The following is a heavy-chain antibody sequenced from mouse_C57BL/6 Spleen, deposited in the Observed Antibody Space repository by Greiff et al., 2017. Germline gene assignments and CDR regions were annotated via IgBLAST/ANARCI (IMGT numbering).Heavy chain of an antibody. D-gene: IGHD3-2*02. CDR2: INPSSGYT. Sequence: QVQLQQSGAELAKPGASVTLSCKASVYTFTSSWMHWVKQRPGPGLEWIGYINPSSGYTKYNQKFKDKATLTADESSSTAYMQLSSLTYEDSAVYYCARMGDSSGFTVYAMDYWGQGTSVTVSS. V-gene: IGHV1-7*01. CDR3: ARMGDSSGFTVYAMDY. CDR1: VYTFTSSW. J-gene: IGHJ4*01.